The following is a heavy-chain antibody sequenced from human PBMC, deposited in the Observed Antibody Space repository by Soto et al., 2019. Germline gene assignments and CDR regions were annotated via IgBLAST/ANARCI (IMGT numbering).Heavy chain of an antibody. CDR1: GGSISSSSYY. J-gene: IGHJ4*02. D-gene: IGHD2-8*01. CDR2: IYYSGST. Sequence: SETLSLTCTVSGGSISSSSYYWGWIRQPPGKGLEWIGSIYYSGSTYYNPSLKSRVTISVDTSKNQFSLKLSSVTAADTAVYYCARPGYCTNGVCPFDYWGQGTLVTVSS. V-gene: IGHV4-39*01. CDR3: ARPGYCTNGVCPFDY.